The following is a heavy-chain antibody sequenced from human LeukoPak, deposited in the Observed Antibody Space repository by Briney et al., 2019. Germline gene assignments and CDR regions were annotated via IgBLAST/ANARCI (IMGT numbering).Heavy chain of an antibody. D-gene: IGHD7-27*01. V-gene: IGHV3-23*01. CDR2: ISGSGGST. Sequence: GGSLRLSCIVSGFIFSDYGMSWVRQAPGKGLEWVSAISGSGGSTYYADSVKGRFTISRDNSKNTLYLQMNSLRAEDTAVYYCAKDLLTGYFDYWGQGTLVTVSS. J-gene: IGHJ4*02. CDR1: GFIFSDYG. CDR3: AKDLLTGYFDY.